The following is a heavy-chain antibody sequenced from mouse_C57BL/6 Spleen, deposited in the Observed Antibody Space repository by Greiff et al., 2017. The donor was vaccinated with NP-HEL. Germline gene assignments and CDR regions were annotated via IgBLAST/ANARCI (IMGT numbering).Heavy chain of an antibody. Sequence: QVQLQQSGAELMKPGASVKLSCTATGYTFTGYWIEWVKQRPGHGLEWIGEILPGSGSTNYNAKFKGKATFTADTSSNTAYMQLSSLTTEDSAIYYCARGMVKRAWFAYWGQGTLVTVSA. D-gene: IGHD2-1*01. CDR1: GYTFTGYW. V-gene: IGHV1-9*01. CDR2: ILPGSGST. CDR3: ARGMVKRAWFAY. J-gene: IGHJ3*01.